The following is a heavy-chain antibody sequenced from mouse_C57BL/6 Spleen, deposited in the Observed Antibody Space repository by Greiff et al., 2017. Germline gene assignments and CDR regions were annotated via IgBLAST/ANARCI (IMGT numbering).Heavy chain of an antibody. CDR1: GFTFSSYA. J-gene: IGHJ3*01. Sequence: VQLKESGGGLVKPGGSLKLSCAASGFTFSSYAMSWVRQTPEKRLEWVATISDGGSYTYYPDNVKGRFTISRDNAKNNLYLQMSHLKSEDTAMYYCAREMGNWFAYWGQGTLVTVSA. V-gene: IGHV5-4*01. CDR3: AREMGNWFAY. CDR2: ISDGGSYT.